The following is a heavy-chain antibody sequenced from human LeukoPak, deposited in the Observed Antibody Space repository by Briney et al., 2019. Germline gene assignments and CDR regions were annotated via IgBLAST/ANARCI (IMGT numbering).Heavy chain of an antibody. CDR2: IFYNGRA. V-gene: IGHV4-59*11. D-gene: IGHD5-12*01. Sequence: SETLSLTCTLSGGSMSSHYRSWVRHPPGKGLEWIAYIFYNGRANYNIPLKSRVAISDYTSKNQFSLKLNSVTPADTAVYYWARGPEKWHWAFYHYMDVWGKGATVTVSS. CDR1: GGSMSSHY. J-gene: IGHJ6*03. CDR3: ARGPEKWHWAFYHYMDV.